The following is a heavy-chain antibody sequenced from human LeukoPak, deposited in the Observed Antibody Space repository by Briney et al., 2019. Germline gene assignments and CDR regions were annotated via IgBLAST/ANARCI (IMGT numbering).Heavy chain of an antibody. V-gene: IGHV4-4*02. J-gene: IGHJ3*02. D-gene: IGHD6-19*01. Sequence: PSGTLSLTCAVSGASLSSTDWWSWVRQPPGKGLEWIGQIYHGGSTNFNPSLKSRVTMSVDKSKNQFSLNLNSVTAADTAVYYCARDGAATVSGYAFDIWGQGTMVTVSS. CDR1: GASLSSTDW. CDR3: ARDGAATVSGYAFDI. CDR2: IYHGGST.